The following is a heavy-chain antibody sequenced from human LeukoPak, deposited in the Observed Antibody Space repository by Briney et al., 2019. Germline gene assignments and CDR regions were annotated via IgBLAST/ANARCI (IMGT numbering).Heavy chain of an antibody. CDR3: ARGYYFDS. CDR2: VDHTGTT. Sequence: SETLSLTCAVYGGSFSGYHWSWIRQPPGKGLEWIGEVDHTGTTHYNPSLKSRVTISVGTSKNQFSLTLTFVTAADTAVYYCARGYYFDSWAQGTLVTVSS. J-gene: IGHJ4*02. CDR1: GGSFSGYH. V-gene: IGHV4-34*01.